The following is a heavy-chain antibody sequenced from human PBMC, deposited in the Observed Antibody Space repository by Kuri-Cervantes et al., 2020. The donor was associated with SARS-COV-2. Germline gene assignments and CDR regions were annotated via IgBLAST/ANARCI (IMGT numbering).Heavy chain of an antibody. D-gene: IGHD2-21*02. J-gene: IGHJ5*02. CDR1: GGSISSSSYY. CDR3: VRDTVVVTASWFDP. CDR2: IYYSGST. Sequence: SETLSLTCTVSGGSISSSSYYWGWIRQPPGKGLEWIGSIYYSGSTYYNPSLKSRVTISVDTSKNQFSLKLSSVTAADTAVYYCVRDTVVVTASWFDPWGQGTLVTVSS. V-gene: IGHV4-39*07.